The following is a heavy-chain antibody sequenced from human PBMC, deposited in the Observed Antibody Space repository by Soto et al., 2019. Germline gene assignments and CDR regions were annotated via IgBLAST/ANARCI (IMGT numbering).Heavy chain of an antibody. Sequence: SETPSLPCPGSGGPISRSNLWSWGRQPPGKGLEWIGEIYHSGSTNYNPSLKSRVTISVDKSKNQFSLKLSSVTAADTAVYYCARVPDTAMAEYYYYGMDVWGQGTTVTVS. CDR2: IYHSGST. J-gene: IGHJ6*02. CDR1: GGPISRSNL. D-gene: IGHD5-18*01. V-gene: IGHV4-4*02. CDR3: ARVPDTAMAEYYYYGMDV.